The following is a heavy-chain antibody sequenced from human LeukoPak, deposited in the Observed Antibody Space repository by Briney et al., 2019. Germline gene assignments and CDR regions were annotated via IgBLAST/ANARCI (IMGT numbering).Heavy chain of an antibody. V-gene: IGHV3-48*01. CDR3: ARVSSGWYEGYYFDY. J-gene: IGHJ4*02. Sequence: GGSLRLSCAASGFSFSTSGMNWVRQAPGKGLEWVSYIDTSSATKNYADSVKGRFTISRDNAKNSLYLQMNSLRAEDTAVYYCARVSSGWYEGYYFDYWGQGTLVTVSS. CDR1: GFSFSTSG. D-gene: IGHD6-19*01. CDR2: IDTSSATK.